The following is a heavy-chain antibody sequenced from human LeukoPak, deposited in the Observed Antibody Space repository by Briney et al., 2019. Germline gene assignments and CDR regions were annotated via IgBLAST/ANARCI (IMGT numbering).Heavy chain of an antibody. D-gene: IGHD1-26*01. V-gene: IGHV3-30-3*01. Sequence: GGSLRLSCAASGFTFNSYAMHWVRQAPGRGLEWVAVISYDGSNKYYADSVKGRFTISRDNSKNTLYLQMNSLRAEDTAVYYCAKEARGEPLPPSVFDMWGQGTMVTVSS. CDR3: AKEARGEPLPPSVFDM. CDR2: ISYDGSNK. CDR1: GFTFNSYA. J-gene: IGHJ3*02.